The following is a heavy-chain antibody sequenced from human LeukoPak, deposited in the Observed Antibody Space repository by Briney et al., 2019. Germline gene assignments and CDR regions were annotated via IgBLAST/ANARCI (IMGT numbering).Heavy chain of an antibody. V-gene: IGHV1-8*01. CDR3: ARGRLSTL. CDR1: GYPFSIYD. D-gene: IGHD2-2*01. Sequence: GASVKVSCKASGYPFSIYDVNWVRQAAGQGLERLGWMNPNGIAAGYSQKFQDRVTLTMDTSTSTAYLELSSLRSEDTAVYYCARGRLSTLWGQGTLVTVSS. CDR2: MNPNGIAA. J-gene: IGHJ4*02.